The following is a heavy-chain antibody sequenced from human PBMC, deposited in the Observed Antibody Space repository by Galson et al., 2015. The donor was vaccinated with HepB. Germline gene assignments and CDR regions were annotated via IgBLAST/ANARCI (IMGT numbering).Heavy chain of an antibody. J-gene: IGHJ6*02. CDR1: GGSISSGGYS. D-gene: IGHD2-8*01. V-gene: IGHV4-30-2*01. CDR3: ARAGGHCTNDVCDYYYYYGMDV. CDR2: MYHSGRT. Sequence: LSLTCAVSGGSISSGGYSWSWIRQPPGKGLEWIGYMYHSGRTNYNPSLRSRVTISVDTSKNQFSLKLTFVTAADTAVYYCARAGGHCTNDVCDYYYYYGMDVWGQGTTVTVSS.